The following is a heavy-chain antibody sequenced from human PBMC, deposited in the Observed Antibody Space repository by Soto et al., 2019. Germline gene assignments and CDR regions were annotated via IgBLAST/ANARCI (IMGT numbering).Heavy chain of an antibody. V-gene: IGHV3-15*07. CDR2: IKSKADGGTT. CDR3: TSDSYSTMIIVRFDY. CDR1: DFTTSKAW. D-gene: IGHD3-22*01. J-gene: IGHJ4*01. Sequence: GGFMRLSRGAADFTTSKAWMNRVRKAPGQGLGWVGRIKSKADGGTTDYAAPVKGRFAISRDDLKNIVYLQMNSLKIEDTAVYYCTSDSYSTMIIVRFDYWGHGTLVTVSS.